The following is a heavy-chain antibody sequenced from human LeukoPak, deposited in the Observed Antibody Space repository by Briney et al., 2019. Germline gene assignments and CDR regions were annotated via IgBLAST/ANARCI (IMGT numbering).Heavy chain of an antibody. J-gene: IGHJ5*02. D-gene: IGHD7-27*01. CDR1: GGSISSSNW. CDR2: IYHSGST. V-gene: IGHV4-4*02. Sequence: PSGTLSLTCAVSGGSISSSNWWTWVRQPPGKGLEWIGEIYHSGSTNYNPSLKRRVTISVDNSKNHFSLTLSSVTAADTAVYYCAKSGDYRFDPWGQGTLVTVSS. CDR3: AKSGDYRFDP.